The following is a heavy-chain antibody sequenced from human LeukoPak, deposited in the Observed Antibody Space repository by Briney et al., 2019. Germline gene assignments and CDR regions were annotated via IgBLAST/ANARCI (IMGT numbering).Heavy chain of an antibody. D-gene: IGHD3-22*01. CDR3: ARDLYYYDSSGYYYPGGSDY. V-gene: IGHV3-7*01. CDR2: IKQDGSEK. CDR1: GFTFSTYR. J-gene: IGHJ4*02. Sequence: PGGSLRLSCAASGFTFSTYRMSWVRQAPGKGLEWVANIKQDGSEKHYVDSVKGRFTISRDNAKNSLYLQMNSLRAEDTAVYYCARDLYYYDSSGYYYPGGSDYWGQGTLVTVSS.